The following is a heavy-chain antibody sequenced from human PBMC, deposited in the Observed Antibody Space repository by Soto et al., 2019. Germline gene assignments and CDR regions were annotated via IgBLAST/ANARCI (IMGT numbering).Heavy chain of an antibody. J-gene: IGHJ6*02. CDR2: ISSSSSYT. D-gene: IGHD3-10*01. V-gene: IGHV3-11*06. CDR3: ARGLLVRGVIITWNYGMDV. Sequence: PGGSLRLSCAASGFTFSDYYMSWIRQAPGKGLEWVSYISSSSSYTNYADSVKGRFTISRDNAKNSLYLQMNSLRAEDTAVYYCARGLLVRGVIITWNYGMDVWGQGTTVTVPS. CDR1: GFTFSDYY.